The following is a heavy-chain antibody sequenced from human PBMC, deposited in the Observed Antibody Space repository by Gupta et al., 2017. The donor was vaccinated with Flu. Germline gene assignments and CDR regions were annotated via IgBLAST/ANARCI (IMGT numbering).Heavy chain of an antibody. J-gene: IGHJ4*02. CDR2: ISAYNGNT. V-gene: IGHV1-18*01. D-gene: IGHD2-15*01. CDR1: G. Sequence: GVTWVRQAPGQGLEWMGYISAYNGNTNYAQKFQGKVILTTDTSTSTAYMELRSLTSDDTALYFCARGGPYCSGGSCYSLDYWGPGTLVTVSP. CDR3: ARGGPYCSGGSCYSLDY.